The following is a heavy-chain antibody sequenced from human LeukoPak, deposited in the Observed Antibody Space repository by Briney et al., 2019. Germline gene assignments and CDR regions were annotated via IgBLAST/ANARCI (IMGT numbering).Heavy chain of an antibody. CDR3: ARDERSWFYYDSSGLFDY. CDR2: INSDGSST. V-gene: IGHV3-74*01. J-gene: IGHJ4*02. CDR1: GFTFSSYW. D-gene: IGHD3-22*01. Sequence: GRSLRLSCAASGFTFSSYWMHWVRQAPGKGLVWVSRINSDGSSTSYADSVKGRFTISRDNAKNTLYLQMNSLRAEDTAVYYCARDERSWFYYDSSGLFDYWGQGTLVTVSS.